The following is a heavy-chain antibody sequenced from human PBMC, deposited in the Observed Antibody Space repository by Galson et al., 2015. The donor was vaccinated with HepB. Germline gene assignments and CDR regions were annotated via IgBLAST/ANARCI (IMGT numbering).Heavy chain of an antibody. V-gene: IGHV5-10-1*01. CDR1: GYIFTIYW. J-gene: IGHJ4*02. Sequence: QSGAEVKKSGESLRISCKGSGYIFTIYWISWVRQMPGKGLEWMGTIDPSDSYTNYSPSFQGHVTISADKSISTAYLQWSSLKASDTAMYYCARSLSAYSSSSGQDYWGLGTLVTVSS. CDR2: IDPSDSYT. D-gene: IGHD6-6*01. CDR3: ARSLSAYSSSSGQDY.